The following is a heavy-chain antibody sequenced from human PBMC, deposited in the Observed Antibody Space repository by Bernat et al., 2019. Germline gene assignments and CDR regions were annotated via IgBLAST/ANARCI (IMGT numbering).Heavy chain of an antibody. J-gene: IGHJ6*03. Sequence: QVQLVQSGAEVKKPGSSVKVSCKASGGTFSSYAISWVRQAPGQGLEWMGGIIPIFGTANYAQKFQGRVTITADKSTSTAYMELSSLRSEDTAVYYCAREASRGGYGGYDPYYYYYMDVWGKGTTVTVSS. V-gene: IGHV1-69*06. D-gene: IGHD5-12*01. CDR1: GGTFSSYA. CDR2: IIPIFGTA. CDR3: AREASRGGYGGYDPYYYYYMDV.